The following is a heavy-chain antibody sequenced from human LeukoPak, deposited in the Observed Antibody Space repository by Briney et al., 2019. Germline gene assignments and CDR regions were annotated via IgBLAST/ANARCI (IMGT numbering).Heavy chain of an antibody. CDR1: GFTFDDYG. J-gene: IGHJ4*02. V-gene: IGHV3-20*04. CDR3: ATLPYYYDSSGSYYFDY. D-gene: IGHD3-22*01. CDR2: INWNGGST. Sequence: GGSLRLSCAASGFTFDDYGMSWVRQAPGKGLEWVSGINWNGGSTGYADSVKGRFTISRDNSKNTLYLQMNSLRVEDTAVYYCATLPYYYDSSGSYYFDYWGQGTLVTVSS.